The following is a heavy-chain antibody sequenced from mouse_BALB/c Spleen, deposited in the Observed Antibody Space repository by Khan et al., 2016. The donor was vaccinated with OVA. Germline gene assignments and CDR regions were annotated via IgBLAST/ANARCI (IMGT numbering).Heavy chain of an antibody. V-gene: IGHV5-6*01. CDR2: INTGGHYT. J-gene: IGHJ3*01. CDR3: ARLAYYYNSEGFDY. CDR1: GFTFSTYG. Sequence: EVQLQESGGDLVKTGGSLKLSCAASGFTFSTYGMSWVRQTPDKRLEWVATINTGGHYTYYIDSVKGRFTISRDNAKNILYLQMTSLRSEDTARYYCARLAYYYNSEGFDYWGQGTLVTVSA. D-gene: IGHD1-1*02.